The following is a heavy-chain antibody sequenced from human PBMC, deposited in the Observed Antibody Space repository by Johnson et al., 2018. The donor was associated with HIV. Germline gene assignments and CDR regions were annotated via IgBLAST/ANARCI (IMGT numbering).Heavy chain of an antibody. CDR3: TRTDDAYHYDTFGYIDAFDI. J-gene: IGHJ3*02. Sequence: VQLVESGGGLVKPGGSLRLSCAASGFTFSNAWMNWVRQAPGKGPEWVGRIKSKTDGGTTDYAAPVKGRFTISRDDSKNMTYLQMNSLKTEDTAVYYSTRTDDAYHYDTFGYIDAFDIWGQGTMVTVSS. D-gene: IGHD3-22*01. V-gene: IGHV3-15*01. CDR2: IKSKTDGGTT. CDR1: GFTFSNAW.